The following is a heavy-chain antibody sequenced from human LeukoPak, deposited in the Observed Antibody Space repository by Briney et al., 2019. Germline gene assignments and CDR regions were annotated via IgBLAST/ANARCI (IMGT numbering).Heavy chain of an antibody. J-gene: IGHJ4*02. D-gene: IGHD1-14*01. CDR1: GFTVITND. Sequence: GGSLRLSCAASGFTVITNDMTWVRQAPGKGLEWVSVLYSDGNTNYADSVQGRFTISRDNSKNTLYLEMSSLRPDDTAVYYCARGVEPLAANTLAYWGQGTLVTVSS. CDR2: LYSDGNT. V-gene: IGHV3-53*01. CDR3: ARGVEPLAANTLAY.